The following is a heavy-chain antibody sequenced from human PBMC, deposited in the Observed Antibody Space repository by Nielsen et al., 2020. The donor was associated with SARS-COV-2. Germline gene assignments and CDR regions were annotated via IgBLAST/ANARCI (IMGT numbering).Heavy chain of an antibody. CDR2: INTNTGNP. J-gene: IGHJ5*02. V-gene: IGHV7-4-1*02. CDR1: GYTFTSYA. Sequence: ASVKVSCKASGYTFTSYAMNWVRQAPGQGLEWMGWINTNTGNPTYAQGFTGRFVFSLDTSVSTAYLQISSLKAEDTAVYYCARVDSSSWYRYGWFDPWGQGLLVTVSS. CDR3: ARVDSSSWYRYGWFDP. D-gene: IGHD6-13*01.